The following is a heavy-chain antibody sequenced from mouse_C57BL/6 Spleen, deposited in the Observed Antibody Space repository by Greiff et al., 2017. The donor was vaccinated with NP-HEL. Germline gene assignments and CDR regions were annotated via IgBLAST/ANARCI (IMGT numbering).Heavy chain of an antibody. J-gene: IGHJ2*01. V-gene: IGHV1-82*01. CDR2: IYPGDGDT. CDR1: GYAFSSSW. D-gene: IGHD1-1*01. CDR3: ARGITTVVPLDY. Sequence: VQLQQSGPELVKPGASVKISCKASGYAFSSSWMNWVKQRPGKGLEWIGRIYPGDGDTNYNGKFKGKATLTADKSSSTAYMQLSSLTSEDSAVYFCARGITTVVPLDYWGQGTTLTVSS.